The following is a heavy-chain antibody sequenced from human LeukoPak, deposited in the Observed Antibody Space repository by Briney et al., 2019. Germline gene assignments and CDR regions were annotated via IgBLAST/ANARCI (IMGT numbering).Heavy chain of an antibody. CDR1: GYSFTNYW. J-gene: IGHJ4*02. CDR2: LYPGYSDT. D-gene: IGHD3-22*01. CDR3: ARHQPNYYDSSGQTLFDY. V-gene: IGHV5-51*01. Sequence: GESLKTSCKSSGYSFTNYWIGWVRPMPGKGLEWIGILYPGYSDTRHSPSFQGQVTISADKSISTAYLQWSSLKASDTAMYYCARHQPNYYDSSGQTLFDYWGQGTLVTVSS.